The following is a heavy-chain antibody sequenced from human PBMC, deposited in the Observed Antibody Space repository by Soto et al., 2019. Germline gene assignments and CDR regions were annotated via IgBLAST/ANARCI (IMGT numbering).Heavy chain of an antibody. CDR3: ARDQADIVVGTTLYYYYGMDV. J-gene: IGHJ6*02. V-gene: IGHV3-48*01. D-gene: IGHD2-15*01. CDR2: ISSTSSTI. CDR1: GFTFSSYS. Sequence: GGSLRLSCAASGFTFSSYSMNWVRQAPGKGLEWVSYISSTSSTIYYADSVKGRFTISRDNAKNSRYLQMNSLRAEDTAVYYCARDQADIVVGTTLYYYYGMDVWGQGTTVTVSS.